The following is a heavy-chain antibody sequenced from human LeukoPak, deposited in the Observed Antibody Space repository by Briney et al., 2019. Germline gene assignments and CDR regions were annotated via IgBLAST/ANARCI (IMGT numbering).Heavy chain of an antibody. CDR3: ARVGGRDYYGSGSYSHYFDY. CDR1: GGSISSYY. Sequence: PSETLSLTCTVSGGSISSYYWSWIRQPPGKGLEWIGYIYYSGSTNYNPSLKSRVTISVDTSKNQFSLKLSSVTAADTAVYYCARVGGRDYYGSGSYSHYFDYWGQGTLVTVSS. CDR2: IYYSGST. D-gene: IGHD3-10*01. V-gene: IGHV4-59*01. J-gene: IGHJ4*02.